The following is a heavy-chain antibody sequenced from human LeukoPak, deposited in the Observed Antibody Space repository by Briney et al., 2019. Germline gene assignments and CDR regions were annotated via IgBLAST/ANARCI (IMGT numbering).Heavy chain of an antibody. CDR2: IIPIFGTA. Sequence: SVKVSCKASGGTFSSYALSWVRQAPGQGLEWMGGIIPIFGTANYAQKFQGRVTITADESTSTAYMELSSLRAEDTAVYYCARDLGYCTNGVCHTRFDYWGQGTLVAVSS. CDR1: GGTFSSYA. CDR3: ARDLGYCTNGVCHTRFDY. D-gene: IGHD2-8*01. J-gene: IGHJ4*02. V-gene: IGHV1-69*13.